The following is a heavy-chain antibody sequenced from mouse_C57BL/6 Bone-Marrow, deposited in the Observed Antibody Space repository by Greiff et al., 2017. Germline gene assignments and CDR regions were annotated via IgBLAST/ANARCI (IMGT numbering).Heavy chain of an antibody. CDR3: ARHTPLTTVVATRYFDV. CDR1: GFSLTSYG. J-gene: IGHJ1*03. Sequence: QVQLQQSGPGLVAPSQSLSITCTVSGFSLTSYGVHWVRQPPGKGLEWLVVIWSDGSTTYNSALKSRLSISKDNSKSQVVLKMNSLQTDDTAMYYCARHTPLTTVVATRYFDVWGTGTTVTVSS. D-gene: IGHD1-1*01. CDR2: IWSDGST. V-gene: IGHV2-6-1*01.